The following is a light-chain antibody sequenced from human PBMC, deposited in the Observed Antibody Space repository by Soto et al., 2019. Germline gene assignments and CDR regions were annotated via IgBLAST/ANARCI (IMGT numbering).Light chain of an antibody. CDR3: QQYHSWHPRT. J-gene: IGKJ1*01. CDR1: KSVSSN. V-gene: IGKV3D-15*01. Sequence: DIVLTHSPATLSVSPGERAALSCRASKSVSSNLAWYQQKPGQAPRLLIYGVYTRAPGIPARFSGSGSGTEFTLTISSLQYEDFAVYYCQQYHSWHPRTFGQGTKVDIK. CDR2: GVY.